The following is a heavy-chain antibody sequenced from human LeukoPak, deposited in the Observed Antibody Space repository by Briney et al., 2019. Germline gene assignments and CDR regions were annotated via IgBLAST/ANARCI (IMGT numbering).Heavy chain of an antibody. Sequence: GGSLRLSCAASGFTFSNYAMSWVRQTPGKGLEWVSGIIGGGGTTYYSDSVKGRFTISRDNSKNTLYLQMDSLRDEDTAMYYCAKERFCTSSAIEFDYWGRGTLVTVSS. J-gene: IGHJ4*02. D-gene: IGHD6-6*01. CDR1: GFTFSNYA. V-gene: IGHV3-23*01. CDR3: AKERFCTSSAIEFDY. CDR2: IIGGGGTT.